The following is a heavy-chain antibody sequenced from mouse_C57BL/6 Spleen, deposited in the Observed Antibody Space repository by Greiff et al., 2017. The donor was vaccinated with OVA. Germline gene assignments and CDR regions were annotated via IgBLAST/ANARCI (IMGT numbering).Heavy chain of an antibody. Sequence: EVQLVESGGGLVQPGGSLSLSCAASGFTFTDYYMSWVRQPPGKALEWLGFIRNKANGYTTEYSASVKSRFTISRDNSQSILYLQMNALRAEDSATYYCARYRTGYFDYWGQGTTLTVSS. D-gene: IGHD4-1*01. CDR3: ARYRTGYFDY. CDR2: IRNKANGYTT. J-gene: IGHJ2*01. V-gene: IGHV7-3*01. CDR1: GFTFTDYY.